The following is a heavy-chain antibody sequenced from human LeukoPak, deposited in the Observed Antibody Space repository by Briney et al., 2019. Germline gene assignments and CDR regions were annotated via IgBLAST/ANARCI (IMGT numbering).Heavy chain of an antibody. V-gene: IGHV3-23*01. D-gene: IGHD2-2*01. J-gene: IGHJ4*02. CDR1: GFSFSSYA. CDR3: ARDGAKYCSSISCPPDY. Sequence: GGSLRLSCAASGFSFSSYAMSWVRQAPGEGLEWVSGLSDSGGNTIYADSVKGRFTISRDNAKNSLYLQMNSLRAEDTAVYYCARDGAKYCSSISCPPDYWGQGILVTVSS. CDR2: LSDSGGNT.